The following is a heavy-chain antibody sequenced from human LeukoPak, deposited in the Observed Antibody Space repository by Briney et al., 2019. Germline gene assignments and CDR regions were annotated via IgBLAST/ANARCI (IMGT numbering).Heavy chain of an antibody. J-gene: IGHJ4*02. CDR1: GGTFSSYA. Sequence: ASVKVSCKASGGTFSSYAVSWVRQAPGQGLEWMGGVIPIFGTANYAQKFHGRVTITADESTSTAYMELSSLRSEDTAVYYCAGGVEDYDSSGYYYFDYWGQGTLVTVSS. CDR2: VIPIFGTA. V-gene: IGHV1-69*13. D-gene: IGHD3-22*01. CDR3: AGGVEDYDSSGYYYFDY.